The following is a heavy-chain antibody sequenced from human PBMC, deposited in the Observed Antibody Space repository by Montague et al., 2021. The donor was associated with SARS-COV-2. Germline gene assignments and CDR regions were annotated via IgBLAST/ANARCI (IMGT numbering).Heavy chain of an antibody. J-gene: IGHJ4*02. CDR1: GGSTSSSSYY. V-gene: IGHV4-39*01. CDR3: ATQEDPSGWIPGPFDF. Sequence: ETLSLTCTVSGGSTSSSSYYWAWIRQPPGKGLEWIGSIYYRGSTYYNPSLKSRVFISVDTSKNQLSLTLTSVTAADTAVYYCATQEDPSGWIPGPFDFWGQGTLLSVSS. CDR2: IYYRGST. D-gene: IGHD6-19*01.